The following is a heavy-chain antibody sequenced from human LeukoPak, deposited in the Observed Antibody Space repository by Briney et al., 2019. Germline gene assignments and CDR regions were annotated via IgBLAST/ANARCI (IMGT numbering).Heavy chain of an antibody. J-gene: IGHJ6*02. CDR1: GFTFSSYA. CDR3: ARDARWRYDFWSGYYPRHYYYGMDV. D-gene: IGHD3-3*01. V-gene: IGHV3-30-3*01. CDR2: ISYGGSNK. Sequence: PGRSLRLSCAASGFTFSSYAMHWVRQAPGKGLEWVAVISYGGSNKYYADSVKGRFTISRDNSKNTLYLQMNSLRAEDTAVYYCARDARWRYDFWSGYYPRHYYYGMDVWGQGTTVTVSS.